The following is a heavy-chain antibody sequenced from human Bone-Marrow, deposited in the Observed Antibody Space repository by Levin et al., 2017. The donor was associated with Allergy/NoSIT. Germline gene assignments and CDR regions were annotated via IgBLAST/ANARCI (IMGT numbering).Heavy chain of an antibody. CDR2: MHRSSSPI. D-gene: IGHD6-19*01. CDR1: GFSFSNYN. CDR3: VRDGSVAGNFDY. Sequence: RTGGSLRLSCAASGFSFSNYNLDWVRQAPGKGLEWISYMHRSSSPIYYADSVKGRFTISRDNAKNLLSLQMNSLRDEDTAVYYCVRDGSVAGNFDYWGQGTLVTVSS. J-gene: IGHJ4*02. V-gene: IGHV3-48*02.